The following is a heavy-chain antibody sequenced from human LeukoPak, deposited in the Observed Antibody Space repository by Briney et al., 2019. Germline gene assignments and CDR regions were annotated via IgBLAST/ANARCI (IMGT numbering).Heavy chain of an antibody. J-gene: IGHJ4*02. CDR1: GFTFSSYA. D-gene: IGHD6-13*01. CDR3: AKISRSSWTQYYFDY. V-gene: IGHV3-23*01. CDR2: ISGSGGST. Sequence: PEGSLRLSCAASGFTFSSYAMSWVRQAPGKGLEWVSAISGSGGSTYYADSVKGRFTISRDNSKNTLYLQMNSLRAEDTAVYYCAKISRSSWTQYYFDYWGQGTLVTVSS.